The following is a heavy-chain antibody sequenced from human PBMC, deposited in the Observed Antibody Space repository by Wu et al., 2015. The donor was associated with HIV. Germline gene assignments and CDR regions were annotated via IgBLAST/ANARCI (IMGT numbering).Heavy chain of an antibody. CDR1: GGTFSSYA. J-gene: IGHJ3*02. V-gene: IGHV1-69*05. CDR3: ARQYYYDSSGYPNSDAFDI. CDR2: IIPIFGTA. D-gene: IGHD3-22*01. Sequence: QVQLVQSGAEVRKPGSSVKVSCKASGGTFSSYAISWVRQAPGQGLEWMGGIIPIFGTANYAQKFQGRVTITTDESTSTAYMELSSLRSEDTAVYYCARQYYYDSSGYPNSDAFDIWGQGTMVTVSS.